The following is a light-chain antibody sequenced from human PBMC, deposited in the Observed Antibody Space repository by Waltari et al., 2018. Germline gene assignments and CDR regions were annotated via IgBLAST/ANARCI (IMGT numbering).Light chain of an antibody. Sequence: QSVLTQPPSASGTPGQRVTISCSGSSSNIGSNTVSWYQQLPGTAPKLPIYHNHQRPSGGPDRFAGSQSGNPASLAISGLQSEDEADYCCAAWDDRLNGPVFGGGTKLTVL. CDR3: AAWDDRLNGPV. CDR2: HNH. CDR1: SSNIGSNT. V-gene: IGLV1-44*01. J-gene: IGLJ2*01.